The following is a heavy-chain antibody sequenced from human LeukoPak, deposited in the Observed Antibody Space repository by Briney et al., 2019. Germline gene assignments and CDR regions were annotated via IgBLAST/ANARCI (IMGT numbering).Heavy chain of an antibody. J-gene: IGHJ4*02. V-gene: IGHV3-74*01. D-gene: IGHD3-10*01. CDR3: ARENYGSGSAEYDY. Sequence: GGSLRLSCAASGFTFSSYWMHWVRQAPGKGLVWVSRINSDGSSTSYADSVKGRFTVFRDNAKNTLYLQMNSLRAEDTAVYYCARENYGSGSAEYDYWGQGTLVTVSS. CDR2: INSDGSST. CDR1: GFTFSSYW.